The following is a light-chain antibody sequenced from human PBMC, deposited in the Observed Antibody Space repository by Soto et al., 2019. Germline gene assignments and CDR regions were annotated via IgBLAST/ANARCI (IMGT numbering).Light chain of an antibody. J-gene: IGLJ3*02. Sequence: QPVLTQPPSVSAAPGQKVTISCSGSSSNIGNNYVSWYQQLPGTAPKLLIYENNKRPSGIPDRFSGSKSGTSATLGITGRQTGDEADYYCGTWDSSLSAGVFGGGTKVTVL. CDR3: GTWDSSLSAGV. CDR1: SSNIGNNY. V-gene: IGLV1-51*02. CDR2: ENN.